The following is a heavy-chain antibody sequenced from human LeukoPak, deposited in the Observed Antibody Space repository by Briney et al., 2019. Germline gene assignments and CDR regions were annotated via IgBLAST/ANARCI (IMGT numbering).Heavy chain of an antibody. D-gene: IGHD6-13*01. CDR2: INPSGGST. Sequence: GASVKVSCKASGYTFTSYYMHWVRQAPGQGLEWMGIINPSGGSTSYAQKFQGRVTMTRDTSTSTVYMELSSLRTEDTAVYYCASLAAAGRNAFDIWGQGTMVIVSS. CDR1: GYTFTSYY. CDR3: ASLAAAGRNAFDI. V-gene: IGHV1-46*01. J-gene: IGHJ3*02.